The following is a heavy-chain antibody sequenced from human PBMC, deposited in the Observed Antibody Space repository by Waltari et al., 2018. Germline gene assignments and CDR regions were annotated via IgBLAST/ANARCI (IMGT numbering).Heavy chain of an antibody. D-gene: IGHD3-22*01. CDR2: IYTCGST. J-gene: IGHJ3*02. CDR3: ARDSYYYDSSGQDDAFDI. CDR1: GGSIGSYY. Sequence: QVQLQESGPGLVKPSETLSLTCTVSGGSIGSYYWSWIRQPAGKGLEWIGRIYTCGSTNYNPSLKSRVTMSVDTSKNQFSLKLSSVTAADTAVYYCARDSYYYDSSGQDDAFDIWGQGTMVTVSS. V-gene: IGHV4-4*07.